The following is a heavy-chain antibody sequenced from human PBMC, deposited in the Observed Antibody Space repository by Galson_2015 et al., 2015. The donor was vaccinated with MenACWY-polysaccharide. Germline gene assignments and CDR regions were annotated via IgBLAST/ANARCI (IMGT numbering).Heavy chain of an antibody. V-gene: IGHV4-34*01. CDR3: ARAWSSGYYSDY. J-gene: IGHJ4*02. CDR2: INHAGRT. D-gene: IGHD3-22*01. Sequence: SETLSLTCAVYGGSFTNYFWTWIRQSPEKGLEWIAEINHAGRTIYNPTLRSRVTVSVDPSKNQFSINLTSVTAADTAVYYCARAWSSGYYSDYWGQGIPVTISS. CDR1: GGSFTNYF.